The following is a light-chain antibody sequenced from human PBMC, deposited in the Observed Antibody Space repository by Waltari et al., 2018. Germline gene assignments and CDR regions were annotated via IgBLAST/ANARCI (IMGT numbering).Light chain of an antibody. V-gene: IGKV1-33*01. CDR3: QQYDDLPYS. CDR2: DAS. J-gene: IGKJ2*03. Sequence: DIQMAQSPSSLSASVGDRVTITCQASQDISNHLNWYQRRAGKAPKVLISDASNLERGFPSRFSGSGSGTHFIFTISSLQPEDFATYYCQQYDDLPYSFGQGTKLEIK. CDR1: QDISNH.